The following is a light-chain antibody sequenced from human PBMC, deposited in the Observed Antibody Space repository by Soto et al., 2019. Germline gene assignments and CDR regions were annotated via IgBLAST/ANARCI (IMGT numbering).Light chain of an antibody. J-gene: IGKJ5*01. V-gene: IGKV3-11*01. CDR2: DAS. CDR1: QSVSSY. Sequence: VFTHSPSTLSLSPGERATLSCRASQSVSSYLAWYQQKPGQAPRLLIYDASNRATGIPARFSGSGSGTDFTLTISSLEPEDFAVYYCQQRSNWITFGQGTDWRL. CDR3: QQRSNWIT.